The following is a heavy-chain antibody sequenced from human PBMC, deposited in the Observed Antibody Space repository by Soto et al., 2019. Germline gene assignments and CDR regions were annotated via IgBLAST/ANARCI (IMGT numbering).Heavy chain of an antibody. D-gene: IGHD3-22*01. V-gene: IGHV1-3*01. CDR3: ARGGYFDSSNYLAY. Sequence: SVKVSCKASGYTFTSYGINWVRQAPVRGLEWMGWINPGNGNTKYSQQFQGRVIIDRDTSASTAYMELSSLRSEDTAVYYCARGGYFDSSNYLAYWGLGTLVTVSS. J-gene: IGHJ4*02. CDR1: GYTFTSYG. CDR2: INPGNGNT.